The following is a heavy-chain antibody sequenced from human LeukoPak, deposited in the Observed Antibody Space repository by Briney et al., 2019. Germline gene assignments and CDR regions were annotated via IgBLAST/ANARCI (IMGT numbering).Heavy chain of an antibody. J-gene: IGHJ6*02. Sequence: PGRSLRLSCAASGFTFSSYGMHWVRQAPGKGLEWVAVIWYDGSNKCYADSVKGRFTISRDNSKNTLYLQMNSLRAEDTAVYYCAREKVGATGNGMDVRGQGTTVTVSS. CDR1: GFTFSSYG. CDR3: AREKVGATGNGMDV. D-gene: IGHD1-26*01. V-gene: IGHV3-33*01. CDR2: IWYDGSNK.